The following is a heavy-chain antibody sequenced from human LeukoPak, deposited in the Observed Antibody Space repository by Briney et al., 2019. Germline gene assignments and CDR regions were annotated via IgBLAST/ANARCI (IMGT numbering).Heavy chain of an antibody. CDR3: ARGADYYGSGIYFDY. CDR1: GGSISSGSYH. V-gene: IGHV4-61*02. D-gene: IGHD3-10*01. CDR2: IYTSGST. J-gene: IGHJ4*02. Sequence: PSQTLSLTCTVSGGSISSGSYHWSWIRQPAGKGLEWIGRIYTSGSTNYNPSLKSRVTISVDTSKNQFSLKLSSVTAADTAVYYCARGADYYGSGIYFDYWGQGTLVTVSS.